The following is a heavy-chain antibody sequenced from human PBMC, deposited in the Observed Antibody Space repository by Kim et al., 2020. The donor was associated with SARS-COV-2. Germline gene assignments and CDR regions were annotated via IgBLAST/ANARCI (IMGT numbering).Heavy chain of an antibody. CDR3: ARDRESAGISGGLDN. CDR2: IWYDGSNK. D-gene: IGHD6-13*01. CDR1: GFTFGTYG. V-gene: IGHV3-33*01. J-gene: IGHJ4*01. Sequence: GGSLRLSCAASGFTFGTYGMHWVRQPPGKGLEWVAVIWYDGSNKHYTASVKGRFTISRENSRNTVYLQMDSLRVEDTAVYYCARDRESAGISGGLDNWG.